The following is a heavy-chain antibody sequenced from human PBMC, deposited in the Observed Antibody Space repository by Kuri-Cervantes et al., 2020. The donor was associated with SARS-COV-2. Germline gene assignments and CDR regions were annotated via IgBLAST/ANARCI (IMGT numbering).Heavy chain of an antibody. D-gene: IGHD2-2*01. CDR3: ARETELYCSSTSCHPYNWFDP. CDR2: INPNSGGT. Sequence: ASVKVSCKASGYTFTGYYMHWVRQAPGQGLEWMGWINPNSGGTNYAQKFQGRVTMTRDTSISTAYMDLIRLRSDDTAVYYCARETELYCSSTSCHPYNWFDPWGQGTLVTVSS. V-gene: IGHV1-2*02. J-gene: IGHJ5*02. CDR1: GYTFTGYY.